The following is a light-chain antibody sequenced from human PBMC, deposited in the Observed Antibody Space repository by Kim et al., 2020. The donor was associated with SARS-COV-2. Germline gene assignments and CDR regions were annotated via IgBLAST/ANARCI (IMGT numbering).Light chain of an antibody. J-gene: IGLJ3*02. V-gene: IGLV3-1*01. CDR3: PAWDSNTVV. CDR2: QDN. Sequence: SYELTQPPSVSVSPGQTVSITCSGDKLGDMYACWYQQKPGQSPVLVIYQDNRRPSGIPERFSGSNSGNTATLTISGTQAMDEADYYCPAWDSNTVVFGGG. CDR1: KLGDMY.